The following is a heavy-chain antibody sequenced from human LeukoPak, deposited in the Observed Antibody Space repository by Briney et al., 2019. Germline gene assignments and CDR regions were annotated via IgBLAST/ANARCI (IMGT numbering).Heavy chain of an antibody. CDR3: AKSTFNIVATKYYFDY. CDR2: ISYDGSNK. V-gene: IGHV3-30*04. J-gene: IGHJ4*02. CDR1: GFTFSSYA. D-gene: IGHD5-12*01. Sequence: PGGSLRLSCAASGFTFSSYAMHWVRQAPGKGLEWVAVISYDGSNKYYADSVKGRFTISRDNSKNTLYLQMNSLRAEDTAVYYCAKSTFNIVATKYYFDYWGQGTLVTVSS.